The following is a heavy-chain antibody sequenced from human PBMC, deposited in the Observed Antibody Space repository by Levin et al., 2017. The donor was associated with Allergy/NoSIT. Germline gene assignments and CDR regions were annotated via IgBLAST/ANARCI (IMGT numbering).Heavy chain of an antibody. Sequence: PGGSLRLSCAASGLTFSNNWMHWVRQGPGKGLVWVSRINTDGSSTSYADSVKGRFTISRDNAKSTLYLQMNSLRAEDTAMYYCASSLGDNSGYWGQGTLVTVSS. J-gene: IGHJ4*02. CDR1: GLTFSNNW. V-gene: IGHV3-74*01. CDR2: INTDGSST. CDR3: ASSLGDNSGY. D-gene: IGHD3-22*01.